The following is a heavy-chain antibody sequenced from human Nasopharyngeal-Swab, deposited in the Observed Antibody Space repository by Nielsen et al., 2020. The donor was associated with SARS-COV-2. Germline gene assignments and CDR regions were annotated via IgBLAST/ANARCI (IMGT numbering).Heavy chain of an antibody. V-gene: IGHV5-10-1*01. Sequence: KVSCKGSGYTFTSYWISWMRQMPGKGLEWMGRIDPSDSYTNYNPSFQGHVTISVDKSISTAYLQWSSLKASDTAMYYCARGRPSSGSSAYYYYGMDVWGQGTTVTVSS. J-gene: IGHJ6*02. CDR1: GYTFTSYW. D-gene: IGHD1-26*01. CDR3: ARGRPSSGSSAYYYYGMDV. CDR2: IDPSDSYT.